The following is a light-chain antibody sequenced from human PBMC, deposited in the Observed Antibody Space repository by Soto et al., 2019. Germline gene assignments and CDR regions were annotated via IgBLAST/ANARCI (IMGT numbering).Light chain of an antibody. V-gene: IGKV3-15*01. J-gene: IGKJ4*01. CDR2: GTS. CDR1: QSVSSN. Sequence: ETVMMQFPATLSVSPGERATLSCRASQSVSSNLAWYQQKPGQAPRLLIYGTSTRATGIPARFSGSGSGTEFTLTISSLQSEDFAVYYCQQYHNWPPLTVGGGTKVEIK. CDR3: QQYHNWPPLT.